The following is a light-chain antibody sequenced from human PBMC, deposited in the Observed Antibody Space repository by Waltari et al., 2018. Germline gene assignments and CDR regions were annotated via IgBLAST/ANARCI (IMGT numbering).Light chain of an antibody. CDR2: GAS. CDR3: QQYGRSPWT. J-gene: IGKJ1*01. CDR1: QSVSSSY. Sequence: EIVLTQSPGTLSLSPGERAPLSCRASQSVSSSYLAWYQQKPGQAPRLLIHGASSRATGIPDRFSGSGSGTDFTLTISRLEPEDFAVYYCQQYGRSPWTFGQGTKVEIK. V-gene: IGKV3-20*01.